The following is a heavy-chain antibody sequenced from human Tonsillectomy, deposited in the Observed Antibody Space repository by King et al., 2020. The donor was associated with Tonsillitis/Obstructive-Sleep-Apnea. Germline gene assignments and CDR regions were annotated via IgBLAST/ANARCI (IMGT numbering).Heavy chain of an antibody. Sequence: VQLQQWGAGLLKPSETLSLTCAVYGGSFSGYYWSWIRQPPGKGLEWIGEINHSGSTNYNPSLKSRVTISVDTSKNQFSLKLSSVTAADTAVYYCARIGPVYYDFWSGYSNYDAFAIWGQGTMVTVSS. CDR1: GGSFSGYY. CDR3: ARIGPVYYDFWSGYSNYDAFAI. V-gene: IGHV4-34*01. CDR2: INHSGST. J-gene: IGHJ3*02. D-gene: IGHD3-3*01.